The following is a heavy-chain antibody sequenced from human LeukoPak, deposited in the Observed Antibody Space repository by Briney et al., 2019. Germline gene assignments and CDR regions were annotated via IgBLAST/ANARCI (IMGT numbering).Heavy chain of an antibody. V-gene: IGHV4-61*01. Sequence: PSETLSLTCTVSGGSVSSGSYYWSWIRQPPGKGLEWIGYIYYSGSTNCNPSLKSRVTISVDTSKNQFSLKLSSVTAADTAVYYCATSAGGSSPRWFDPWGQGTLVTVSS. J-gene: IGHJ5*02. CDR2: IYYSGST. D-gene: IGHD6-13*01. CDR1: GGSVSSGSYY. CDR3: ATSAGGSSPRWFDP.